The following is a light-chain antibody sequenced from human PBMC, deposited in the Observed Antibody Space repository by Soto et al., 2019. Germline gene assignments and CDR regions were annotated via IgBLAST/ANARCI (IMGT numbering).Light chain of an antibody. J-gene: IGKJ4*01. V-gene: IGKV3-20*01. Sequence: EKVLTQSPGTLSLSPGERATLSCRASQSVNSRYLAWYQQKPGQAPRLLMYGVSSRATGIQDRFRGSGSETDFTLTIDRLEPEDFAVYYCQQYGSIPLTFGGGTKVEIK. CDR2: GVS. CDR3: QQYGSIPLT. CDR1: QSVNSRY.